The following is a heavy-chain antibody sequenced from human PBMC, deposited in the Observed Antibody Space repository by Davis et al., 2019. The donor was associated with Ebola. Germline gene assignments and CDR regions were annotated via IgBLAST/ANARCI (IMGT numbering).Heavy chain of an antibody. CDR3: ARDQGEWELLGGIDY. Sequence: GGSLRLSCADSGITFSRHWMTWVRQAPGKGLEWVAVISYDGSNKYYADSVKGRFTISRDNSKNTLYLQMNSLRAEDTAVYYCARDQGEWELLGGIDYWGQGTLVTVSS. CDR1: GITFSRHW. D-gene: IGHD1-26*01. J-gene: IGHJ4*02. CDR2: ISYDGSNK. V-gene: IGHV3-30*03.